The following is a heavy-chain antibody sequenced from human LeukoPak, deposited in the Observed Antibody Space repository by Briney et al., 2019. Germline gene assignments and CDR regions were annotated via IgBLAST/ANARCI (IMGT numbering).Heavy chain of an antibody. J-gene: IGHJ4*02. V-gene: IGHV4-38-2*02. D-gene: IGHD6-13*01. CDR3: ARAPIAEAAAGTLDY. Sequence: SETLSLTCTVSGYSISSGYYWGWIRQPPGKGLEWIGSIYHSGNIYYNPSLKSRVTISVDTSKNQFSLKLSSVTAADTAVYYCARAPIAEAAAGTLDYWGQGTLVTVSS. CDR1: GYSISSGYY. CDR2: IYHSGNI.